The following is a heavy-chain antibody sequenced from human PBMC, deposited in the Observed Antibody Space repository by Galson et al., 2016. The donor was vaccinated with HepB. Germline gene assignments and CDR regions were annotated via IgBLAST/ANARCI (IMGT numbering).Heavy chain of an antibody. Sequence: TVSGGSINSAGYFWTWIRQHPGKGLEWIGHIYYTGTTYDNPSLKNRVTISLDTSNDQFSLKLSSVTAADTAIYYCATTGGYGFNFDFWGQGTPVTVSS. D-gene: IGHD5-12*01. CDR2: IYYTGTT. CDR3: ATTGGYGFNFDF. CDR1: GGSINSAGYF. J-gene: IGHJ4*02. V-gene: IGHV4-31*02.